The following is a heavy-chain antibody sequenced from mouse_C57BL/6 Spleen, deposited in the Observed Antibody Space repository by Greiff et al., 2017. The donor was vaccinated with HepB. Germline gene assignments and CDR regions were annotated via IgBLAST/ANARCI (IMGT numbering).Heavy chain of an antibody. CDR3: SRSRYYSNYNAMDY. CDR1: GYTFTDYN. Sequence: EVQLQQSGPELVKPGASVKIPCKASGYTFTDYNMDWVKQSHGKSLEWIGDINPNNGGTIYNQKFKSKATLTVDKSSSNAYMELRSLTSEDTAVYYCSRSRYYSNYNAMDYWGQGTSVTVSS. V-gene: IGHV1-18*01. D-gene: IGHD2-5*01. J-gene: IGHJ4*01. CDR2: INPNNGGT.